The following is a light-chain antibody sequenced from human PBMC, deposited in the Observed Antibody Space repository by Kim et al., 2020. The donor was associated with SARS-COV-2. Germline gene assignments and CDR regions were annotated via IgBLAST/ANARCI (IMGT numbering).Light chain of an antibody. CDR3: QQPNSYWLT. V-gene: IGKV1-9*01. CDR2: GAS. J-gene: IGKJ4*01. Sequence: DIHLTQSPSFLSASVGDRVTITCRASQVVNDYVAWYQQKPGKAPKLLIYGASNLQSGVPSRFSGRGSGTEFTLTISSLQPEDFATYYCQQPNSYWLTFGGGTKVDIK. CDR1: QVVNDY.